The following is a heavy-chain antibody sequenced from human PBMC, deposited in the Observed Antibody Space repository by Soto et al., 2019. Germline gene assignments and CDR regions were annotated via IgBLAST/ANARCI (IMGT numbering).Heavy chain of an antibody. CDR3: TTDVLWFGEGGAFDI. Sequence: GGSLRLSCAASGFTFSNAWMNWVRQAPGKGLEWVGRIKSKTDGGTTDYAAPVKGRFTISRDDSKNTLYLQMNSLKTEDTAVYYCTTDVLWFGEGGAFDIWGQGTMVTVSS. D-gene: IGHD3-10*01. V-gene: IGHV3-15*07. CDR2: IKSKTDGGTT. CDR1: GFTFSNAW. J-gene: IGHJ3*02.